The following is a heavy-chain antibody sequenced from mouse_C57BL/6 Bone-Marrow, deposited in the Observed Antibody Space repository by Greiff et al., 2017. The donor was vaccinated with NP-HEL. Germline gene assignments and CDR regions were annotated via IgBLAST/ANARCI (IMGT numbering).Heavy chain of an antibody. D-gene: IGHD4-1*01. Sequence: QLQQPGAELVKPGASVKLSCKASGYTFTSYWMQWVKQRPGQGLEWIGEIDPSDSYTNYNQKFKGKATLTVDTSSSTAYMQLSSLTSEDSAVYYCARVLGPDYWGQGTTLTVSS. CDR2: IDPSDSYT. CDR3: ARVLGPDY. V-gene: IGHV1-50*01. J-gene: IGHJ2*01. CDR1: GYTFTSYW.